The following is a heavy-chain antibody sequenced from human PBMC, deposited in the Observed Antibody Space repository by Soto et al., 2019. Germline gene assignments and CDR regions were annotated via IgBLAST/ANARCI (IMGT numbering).Heavy chain of an antibody. J-gene: IGHJ3*02. V-gene: IGHV1-2*04. CDR2: INPNSGGT. D-gene: IGHD1-20*01. CDR3: ARVVTGTDDAFDI. Sequence: GASVKVSCKASGYTFTGYYMHWVRQAPGQVLEWMGWINPNSGGTNYAQKFQGWVTMTRDTSISTAYMELSRLRSDDTAVYYCARVVTGTDDAFDIWGQGTMVTVSS. CDR1: GYTFTGYY.